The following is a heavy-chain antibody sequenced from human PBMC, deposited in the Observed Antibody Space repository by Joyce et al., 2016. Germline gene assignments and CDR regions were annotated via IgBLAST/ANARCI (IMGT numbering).Heavy chain of an antibody. Sequence: QVRLVEFGGVVVQPGGSLRLSCATSGFIFSTFGMHWVRQAPGKGLEWVAVISYGGDNKYYADSVKGRFIISRDNSKNMLYLQMNSLRAEDTAVYYCAREGTDYYHTSLPYWGLGTLVTVSS. CDR2: ISYGGDNK. J-gene: IGHJ4*02. V-gene: IGHV3-33*01. CDR1: GFIFSTFG. D-gene: IGHD3-22*01. CDR3: AREGTDYYHTSLPY.